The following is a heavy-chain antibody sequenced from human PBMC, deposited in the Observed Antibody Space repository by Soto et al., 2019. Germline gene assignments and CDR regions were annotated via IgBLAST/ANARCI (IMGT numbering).Heavy chain of an antibody. J-gene: IGHJ4*02. Sequence: GPTLVNPTQTLTLTCALSGFSVSARGVGVGWIRQPPGKALEWLAIIYWNDDKLYRPSLQSRLTITKDTSKNQVVLTMTNMDPVDTATYYCAHSPWGAAPDYWGQGTPVTVSS. CDR2: IYWNDDK. CDR1: GFSVSARGVG. D-gene: IGHD3-16*01. V-gene: IGHV2-5*01. CDR3: AHSPWGAAPDY.